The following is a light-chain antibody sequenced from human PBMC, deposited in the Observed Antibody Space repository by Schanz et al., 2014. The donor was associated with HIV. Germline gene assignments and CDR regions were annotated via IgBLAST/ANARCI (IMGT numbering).Light chain of an antibody. CDR1: TSDVGGYDH. CDR2: DVS. CDR3: SSYTSSSTLV. Sequence: QSALTQPPSASGSPGQSVTISCTGTTSDVGGYDHVSWYQQHPGKAPKLMIYDVSDRPSGVSNRFSGSKSGNTASLTISGLQAEDEADYYCSSYTSSSTLVFGGGTKLTVL. V-gene: IGLV2-14*03. J-gene: IGLJ2*01.